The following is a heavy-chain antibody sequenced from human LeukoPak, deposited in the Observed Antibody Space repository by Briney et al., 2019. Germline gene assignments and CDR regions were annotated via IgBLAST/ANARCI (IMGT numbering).Heavy chain of an antibody. CDR3: ARGRYYGY. CDR2: INHSGST. D-gene: IGHD2/OR15-2a*01. Sequence: SETLSLTCVVYGGSFSGYYWSWIRQPPGKGLEWIGEINHSGSTNYNPSLKSRVTISVDTSKNQFSLKLSSVTAADTAVYYCARGRYYGYWGQGTLVTVSS. V-gene: IGHV4-34*01. J-gene: IGHJ4*02. CDR1: GGSFSGYY.